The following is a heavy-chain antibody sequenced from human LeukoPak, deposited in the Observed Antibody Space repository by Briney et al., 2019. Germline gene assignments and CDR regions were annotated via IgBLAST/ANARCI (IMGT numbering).Heavy chain of an antibody. CDR2: FHNSGTS. CDR3: ARGYYYGSGSPDY. V-gene: IGHV4-59*08. CDR1: DDSISDYY. J-gene: IGHJ4*02. D-gene: IGHD3-10*01. Sequence: SETLSLTCTVSDDSISDYYRGWIRQPPGKGLEWIGYFHNSGTSTYNPSLKSRVTISVDTSKNQFSLKLSSVTAADTAVYYCARGYYYGSGSPDYWGQGTLVTVSS.